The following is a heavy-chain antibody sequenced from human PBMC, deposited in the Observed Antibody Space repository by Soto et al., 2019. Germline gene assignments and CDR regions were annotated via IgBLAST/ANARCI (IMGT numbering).Heavy chain of an antibody. CDR1: GCTFSSYA. V-gene: IGHV3-23*01. D-gene: IGHD6-19*01. CDR3: AKEGRSSGWYGV. Sequence: EVQLLESGGGLVQPGGCLRLSCAASGCTFSSYAMSWVRQAPGKGLEWVSAISGSGGSTYYADSVKGRFTISRDNSKNTLYLQMNSLRAEDTAVYYCAKEGRSSGWYGVWGQGTLVTVSS. J-gene: IGHJ4*02. CDR2: ISGSGGST.